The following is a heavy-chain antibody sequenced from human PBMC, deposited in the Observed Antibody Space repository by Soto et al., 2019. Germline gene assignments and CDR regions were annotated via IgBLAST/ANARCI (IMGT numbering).Heavy chain of an antibody. J-gene: IGHJ3*02. V-gene: IGHV4-61*01. CDR3: ARAVPPYYDILTGYFRSDAFDI. Sequence: QVQLQESGPGLVKPSETLSLTCTVSGGSVSSGSYYWSWIRQPPGKGLEWIGYIYYSGSTNYNPSLKSRVTISVDTSKNQFSLKLSSVTAADTAVYYCARAVPPYYDILTGYFRSDAFDIWGQGTMVTVSS. CDR1: GGSVSSGSYY. D-gene: IGHD3-9*01. CDR2: IYYSGST.